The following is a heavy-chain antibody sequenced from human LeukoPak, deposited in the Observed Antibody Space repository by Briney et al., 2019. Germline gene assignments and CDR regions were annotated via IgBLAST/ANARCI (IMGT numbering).Heavy chain of an antibody. J-gene: IGHJ4*02. Sequence: GGSLRLSCAASGFTFSSYSMNWVRQAPGKGLEWVSYISSSSSTIYYADSVKGRFTISRDNAKNSLYLQMNSLRAEDTAVYYCAREWGRYGSSLSDYFDYWGQGTLVTVSS. CDR3: AREWGRYGSSLSDYFDY. CDR1: GFTFSSYS. CDR2: ISSSSSTI. D-gene: IGHD6-6*01. V-gene: IGHV3-48*01.